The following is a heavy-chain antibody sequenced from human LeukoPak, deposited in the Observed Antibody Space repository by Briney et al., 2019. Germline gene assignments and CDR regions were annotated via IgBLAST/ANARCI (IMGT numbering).Heavy chain of an antibody. V-gene: IGHV3-74*01. CDR3: ARDPSDYYDSSGKGGRNY. CDR2: INSDGSST. Sequence: HPGGSLRLSCAASGFTFSSYWMHWVRQAPGKGLVWVSRINSDGSSTSYADSVKGRFTISRDNAKNTLYLQMNSLRAEDTAVYYCARDPSDYYDSSGKGGRNYWGQGTLVTVSS. D-gene: IGHD3-22*01. J-gene: IGHJ4*02. CDR1: GFTFSSYW.